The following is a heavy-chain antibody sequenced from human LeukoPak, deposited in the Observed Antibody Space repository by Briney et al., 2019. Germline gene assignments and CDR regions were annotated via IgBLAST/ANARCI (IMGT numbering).Heavy chain of an antibody. D-gene: IGHD6-13*01. Sequence: GRSLRLSCAASGFTFSSYGMHWVRQAPGKGLEWVAVIWYDGSNKYYADSVKGRFTISRDNSKNTLYLQMNSLRAEDTAVYYCARGRAAGTRYYYGMDVWGQGTTVTVSS. V-gene: IGHV3-33*01. CDR1: GFTFSSYG. CDR2: IWYDGSNK. J-gene: IGHJ6*02. CDR3: ARGRAAGTRYYYGMDV.